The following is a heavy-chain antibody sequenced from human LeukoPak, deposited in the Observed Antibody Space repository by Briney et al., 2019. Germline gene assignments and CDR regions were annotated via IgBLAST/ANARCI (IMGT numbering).Heavy chain of an antibody. J-gene: IGHJ4*02. V-gene: IGHV3-73*01. CDR2: IRSKANSYAT. CDR3: TRYVRLGELSLDY. Sequence: PGGSLRLSCAASGFTFSGSAMHWVRQASGKGLEWVGRIRSKANSYATAYAASVKGRFTISRDDSKNTAYLQMNSLKTGDTAVYYCTRYVRLGELSLDYWGQGTLVTVSS. D-gene: IGHD3-16*02. CDR1: GFTFSGSA.